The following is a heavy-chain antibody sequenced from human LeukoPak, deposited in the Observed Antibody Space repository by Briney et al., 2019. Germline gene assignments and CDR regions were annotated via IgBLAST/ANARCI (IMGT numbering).Heavy chain of an antibody. V-gene: IGHV3-21*01. CDR3: ARYCSSTSCYGFDP. D-gene: IGHD2-2*01. Sequence: GGSLRLSCAASGFTFSSYSMNWVRQAPGKGLEWVSSISSSSSYIYYADLVKGRFTITRDNAKNSLYLQMNSLRAEDTAVYYCARYCSSTSCYGFDPWGQGTLVTVSS. CDR1: GFTFSSYS. CDR2: ISSSSSYI. J-gene: IGHJ5*02.